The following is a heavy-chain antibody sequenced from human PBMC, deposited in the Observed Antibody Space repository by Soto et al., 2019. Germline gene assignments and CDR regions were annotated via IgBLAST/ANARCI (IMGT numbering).Heavy chain of an antibody. CDR3: ARQERGLKQLGSGGSFDY. CDR2: INHSGST. CDR1: GGSFSGYY. Sequence: SETLSLTCAVYGGSFSGYYWSWIRQPPGKGLEWIGEINHSGSTNYNPSLKSRVTISVDTSKNQFSLKLSSVTAADTAVYYCARQERGLKQLGSGGSFDYWGQGTLVTVSS. D-gene: IGHD6-6*01. V-gene: IGHV4-34*01. J-gene: IGHJ4*02.